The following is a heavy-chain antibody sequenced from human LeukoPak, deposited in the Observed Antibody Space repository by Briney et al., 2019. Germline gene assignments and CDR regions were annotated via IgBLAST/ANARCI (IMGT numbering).Heavy chain of an antibody. CDR2: SVTSSGAI. Sequence: PGGSLRLSCAVFGFSLRDYDISWIRQAPGKGLEWVSHSVTSSGAIYHADSVKGRFTISRDNARNSLFLQLNNLRAEDTALYYCARDPKGDRAFDIWGQGTMVTASS. J-gene: IGHJ3*02. CDR1: GFSLRDYD. CDR3: ARDPKGDRAFDI. V-gene: IGHV3-11*01. D-gene: IGHD3-10*01.